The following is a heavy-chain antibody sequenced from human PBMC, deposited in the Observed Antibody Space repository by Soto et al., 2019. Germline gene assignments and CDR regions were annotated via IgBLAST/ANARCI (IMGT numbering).Heavy chain of an antibody. Sequence: PGESLKISCGASGYSFTTYWISWVRQMPGKGLEGLGAIDPRDSYTKYSPSFQGHVTISVDKSISTAYLQWNSLKASDTAIYYCAREKSDLELFNWLDPWGQGTLVTVSS. D-gene: IGHD1-1*01. J-gene: IGHJ5*02. CDR2: IDPRDSYT. CDR3: AREKSDLELFNWLDP. V-gene: IGHV5-10-1*01. CDR1: GYSFTTYW.